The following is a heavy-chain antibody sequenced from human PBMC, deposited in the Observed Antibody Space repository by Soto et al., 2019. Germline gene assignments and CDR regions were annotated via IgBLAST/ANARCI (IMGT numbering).Heavy chain of an antibody. Sequence: EVQLVESGGGLVQPGGSLRLSCAASGFSFSSYWMSWVRQAPGKGLEWVANIKQDGSAKYYVESVEGRFTISRDNAKNSLYLQMDSLRAEDTAVYYCAPWGGTCNSSSCYGGYWGQGTLVTVSS. CDR3: APWGGTCNSSSCYGGY. CDR2: IKQDGSAK. CDR1: GFSFSSYW. J-gene: IGHJ4*02. V-gene: IGHV3-7*01. D-gene: IGHD2-2*01.